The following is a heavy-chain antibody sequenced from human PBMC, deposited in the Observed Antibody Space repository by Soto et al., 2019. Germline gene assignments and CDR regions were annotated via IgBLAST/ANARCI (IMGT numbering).Heavy chain of an antibody. D-gene: IGHD6-25*01. CDR2: TKQDESEK. J-gene: IGHJ5*02. V-gene: IGHV3-7*01. Sequence: EVQLVESGGGLVQPRGSLRLSCATSGFTFGDYWMSWVRQAPGKRLEWVANTKQDESEKYYVGSVRGRFTISRDNAKNSLYLQMNSLRAEDTAVYFCVREGDSGFFSWGQGTLVTVSS. CDR1: GFTFGDYW. CDR3: VREGDSGFFS.